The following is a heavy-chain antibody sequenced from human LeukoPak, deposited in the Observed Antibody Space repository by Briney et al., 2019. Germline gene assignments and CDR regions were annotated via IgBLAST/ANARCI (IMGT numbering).Heavy chain of an antibody. D-gene: IGHD1-1*01. J-gene: IGHJ4*02. V-gene: IGHV3-23*01. Sequence: ARSLRLPCPASAFIFSIYPMTWVRHAPGPRLDPLSRVANSGGSTYYADSVKGRFAISRDNSKNTLYLQMNTLRADDTAVYYCVQETGHNWGYLDYWGQGTLVTVSS. CDR1: AFIFSIYP. CDR2: VANSGGST. CDR3: VQETGHNWGYLDY.